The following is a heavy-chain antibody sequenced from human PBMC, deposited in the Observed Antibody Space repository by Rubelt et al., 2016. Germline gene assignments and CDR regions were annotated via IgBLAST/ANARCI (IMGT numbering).Heavy chain of an antibody. V-gene: IGHV4-34*01. D-gene: IGHD3-10*01. CDR2: INHSGST. CDR3: ARGLDSTKTGAD. CDR1: GGSFTDYY. Sequence: QVQLQQWGAGLLKPSETLSLTCAVYGGSFTDYYWTWIRQPPGKGLEWIGEINHSGSTNYNSSLKSRATISVDTSKSQFSLRLNSVTAADTALYYCARGLDSTKTGADWGQGTLVTVSS. J-gene: IGHJ4*02.